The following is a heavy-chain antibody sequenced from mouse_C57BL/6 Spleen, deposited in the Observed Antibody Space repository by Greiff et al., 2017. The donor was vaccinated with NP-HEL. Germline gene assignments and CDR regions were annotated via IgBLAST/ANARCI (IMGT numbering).Heavy chain of an antibody. CDR2: INPNNGGT. V-gene: IGHV1-22*01. CDR3: ASESLYGTPWFAY. Sequence: VQLQQSGPELVKPGASVKMSCKASGYTFTDYNMHWVKQSHGKSLEWIGYINPNNGGTSYNQKFKGKATLTVNKSSSTAYMELRSLTSEDSAVYYCASESLYGTPWFAYWGQGTLVTVSA. D-gene: IGHD2-10*02. J-gene: IGHJ3*01. CDR1: GYTFTDYN.